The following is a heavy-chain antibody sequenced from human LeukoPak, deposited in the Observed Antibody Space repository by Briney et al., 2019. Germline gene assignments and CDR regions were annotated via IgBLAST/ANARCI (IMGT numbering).Heavy chain of an antibody. CDR2: INHSGST. J-gene: IGHJ4*02. CDR1: GGSFSGYY. Sequence: PSETLSLTCAVYGGSFSGYYWSWTRQPPGKGLEWIGEINHSGSTNYNPSLKSRVTISVDTSKNQFSLKLSSVTAADTAVYYCARGKLYYYDSSGYPRTYYFDYWGQGTLVTVSS. D-gene: IGHD3-22*01. CDR3: ARGKLYYYDSSGYPRTYYFDY. V-gene: IGHV4-34*01.